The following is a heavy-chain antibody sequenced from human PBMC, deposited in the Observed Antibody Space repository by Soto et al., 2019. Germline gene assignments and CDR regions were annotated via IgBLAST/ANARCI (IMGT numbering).Heavy chain of an antibody. CDR1: GFTFSSYW. CDR2: INSDGSST. V-gene: IGHV3-74*01. D-gene: IGHD2-8*02. CDR3: ARWVGYEGQGYFDL. Sequence: EEQLVESGGGLVQPGGSLRLSCAASGFTFSSYWMHWVRQAPGKGLVWVSRINSDGSSTSYADSVKGRFTISRDNAKNTLYLQMNSLSAEDTAVYYCARWVGYEGQGYFDLWGRGTLVTVAS. J-gene: IGHJ2*01.